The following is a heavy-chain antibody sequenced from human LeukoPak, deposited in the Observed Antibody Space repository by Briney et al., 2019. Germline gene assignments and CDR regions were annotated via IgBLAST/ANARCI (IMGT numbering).Heavy chain of an antibody. CDR2: IYYSGST. Sequence: SETLSLTCTVSGGSISSSSYYWGWIRQPPGKGLEWIRSIYYSGSTYYNPSLKSRATISVDTSKNQFSLKLSSVTAADTAVYYCATSTRGSGSYYNPFDYWGQGTLVTVSS. J-gene: IGHJ4*02. CDR3: ATSTRGSGSYYNPFDY. D-gene: IGHD3-10*01. V-gene: IGHV4-39*01. CDR1: GGSISSSSYY.